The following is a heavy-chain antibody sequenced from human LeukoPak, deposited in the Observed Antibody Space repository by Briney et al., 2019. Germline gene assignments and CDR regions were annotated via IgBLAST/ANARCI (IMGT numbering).Heavy chain of an antibody. Sequence: SETLSLTCTVSGGSISSYYWSWIRQPPGKGLEWIGYIYYSGSTNYNPSLKSRVTISVDTSKNQFSLKLSSVTAADTAVYYCARHSFDSSGWYRNELFDYWGQGTLVTVSS. CDR3: ARHSFDSSGWYRNELFDY. J-gene: IGHJ4*02. V-gene: IGHV4-59*08. D-gene: IGHD6-19*01. CDR1: GGSISSYY. CDR2: IYYSGST.